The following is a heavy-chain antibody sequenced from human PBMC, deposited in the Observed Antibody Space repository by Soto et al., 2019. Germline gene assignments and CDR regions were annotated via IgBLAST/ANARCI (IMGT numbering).Heavy chain of an antibody. Sequence: QVQLQESGPGLVQPSQTLSLTCTVSGDSISSGDYYWSWVRQSPGKGLEWIGCIYYSGTTYYNPSLETRITKTIDTSNNQFSRRLSSVTAADTAMYFCARDLKRYSSSPGPLEYWRQGTLVTVSS. CDR3: ARDLKRYSSSPGPLEY. CDR1: GDSISSGDYY. CDR2: IYYSGTT. D-gene: IGHD6-6*01. V-gene: IGHV4-30-4*01. J-gene: IGHJ4*02.